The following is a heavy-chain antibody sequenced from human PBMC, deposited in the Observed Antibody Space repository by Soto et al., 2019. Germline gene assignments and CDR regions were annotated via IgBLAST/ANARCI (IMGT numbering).Heavy chain of an antibody. Sequence: GGSLRLSCAASGITFSSYGMHWVRQAPGKGLEWVAVISYDGTNKYYGDSVKGRFSISRDNSKNTLYLQMNSLRAEDTAAYYCAKGLGWRVLGDAFDIWGQGTMVTVSS. D-gene: IGHD3-16*01. V-gene: IGHV3-30*18. CDR3: AKGLGWRVLGDAFDI. CDR2: ISYDGTNK. J-gene: IGHJ3*02. CDR1: GITFSSYG.